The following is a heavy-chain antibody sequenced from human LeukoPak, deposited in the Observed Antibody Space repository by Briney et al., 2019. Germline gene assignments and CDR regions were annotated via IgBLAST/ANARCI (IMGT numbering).Heavy chain of an antibody. CDR2: IKQDGSEK. V-gene: IGHV3-7*01. CDR1: GFTFSSYW. CDR3: AREFSSIAYSDPFDY. J-gene: IGHJ4*02. D-gene: IGHD4-17*01. Sequence: GGSLRLSCAASGFTFSSYWMSWVRQAPGKGLEWVANIKQDGSEKYYVDSVKGRFTISRDNAKNSLYLQMNSLRVEDTAVYYCAREFSSIAYSDPFDYWGQGTLVTVSS.